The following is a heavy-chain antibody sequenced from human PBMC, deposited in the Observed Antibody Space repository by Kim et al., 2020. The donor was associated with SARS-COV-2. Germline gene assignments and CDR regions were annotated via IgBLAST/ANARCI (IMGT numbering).Heavy chain of an antibody. CDR1: GFTFSSYA. CDR2: ISGSGGST. J-gene: IGHJ6*02. Sequence: GGSLRLSCAASGFTFSSYAMSWVRQAPGKGLEWVSAISGSGGSTYYADSVKGRFTISRDNSKNTLYLQMNSLRAEDTAVYYCANAPTPSIPYVVAATWGMDVWGQGTTVTVSS. V-gene: IGHV3-23*01. D-gene: IGHD2-15*01. CDR3: ANAPTPSIPYVVAATWGMDV.